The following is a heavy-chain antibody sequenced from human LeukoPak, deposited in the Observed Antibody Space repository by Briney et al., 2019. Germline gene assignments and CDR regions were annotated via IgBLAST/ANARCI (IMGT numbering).Heavy chain of an antibody. CDR3: ARPRGQWLVSPFDY. J-gene: IGHJ4*02. Sequence: PSETLSLTCTVSGGSISSSSYYWGWIRQPPGKGLEWIGSIYYSGSTYYNPSLKSRVTISVDTSKNQFSLKLSSVTAADTAVYYCARPRGQWLVSPFDYWGQGTLVTVSS. CDR2: IYYSGST. CDR1: GGSISSSSYY. D-gene: IGHD6-19*01. V-gene: IGHV4-39*01.